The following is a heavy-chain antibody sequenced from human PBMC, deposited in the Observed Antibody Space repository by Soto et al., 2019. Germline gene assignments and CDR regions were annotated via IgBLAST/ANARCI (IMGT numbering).Heavy chain of an antibody. CDR3: ARDYYGMDV. CDR1: GGSITSGGYS. J-gene: IGHJ6*02. Sequence: QLQLQESGSGLVKPSQTLSLTCTVSGGSITSGGYSWTWIRQSPGKGLEWSGYTYQSGSAYYNPSLKSRVTISVDRSKNQFSLNLTSVTAADTAVYYCARDYYGMDVWGQGTTVTVSS. V-gene: IGHV4-30-2*06. CDR2: TYQSGSA.